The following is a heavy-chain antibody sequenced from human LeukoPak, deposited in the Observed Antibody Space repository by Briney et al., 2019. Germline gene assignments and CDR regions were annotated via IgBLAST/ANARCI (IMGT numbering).Heavy chain of an antibody. CDR3: AREGTAGRYYFDY. D-gene: IGHD3-10*01. CDR2: ISANNGNT. Sequence: GASVKVSCKASGSAFSSHGITWVRQAPGQGLEWMGWISANNGNTNYAQKLQGRVTVTTDTSTSIAYMELRSLRSDDTAVYYCAREGTAGRYYFDYWGQGTLVTVSS. CDR1: GSAFSSHG. J-gene: IGHJ4*02. V-gene: IGHV1-18*01.